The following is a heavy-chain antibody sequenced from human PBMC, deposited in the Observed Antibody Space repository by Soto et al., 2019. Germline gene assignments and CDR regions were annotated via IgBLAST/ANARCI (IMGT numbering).Heavy chain of an antibody. CDR1: GGSMRNYF. CDR3: AAGEASSRNLAPYYLDF. Sequence: SETLSLTCTVSGGSMRNYFWTWIRQRPGKGLEWIGYIHYSGTTSFFPSYNPSLRSRVTISEDTSKNQFSLKLLSVTTADTAVYFCAAGEASSRNLAPYYLDFWGQGTLVTVSS. V-gene: IGHV4-59*01. J-gene: IGHJ4*02. CDR2: IHYSGTT. D-gene: IGHD6-13*01.